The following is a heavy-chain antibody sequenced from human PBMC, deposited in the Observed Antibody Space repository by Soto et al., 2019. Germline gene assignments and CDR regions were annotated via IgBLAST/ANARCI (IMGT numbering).Heavy chain of an antibody. CDR1: GYTFSSYA. Sequence: ASVKVSCKASGYTFSSYAMNWVRQAPGQRLEWMGWINAGNGNTKYSQKFQGRVTITRDTSASTAYMELSSLRSEDTAVYYCARGLSTVTPNWFDPWGQGSLVTVSS. J-gene: IGHJ5*02. D-gene: IGHD4-17*01. CDR2: INAGNGNT. CDR3: ARGLSTVTPNWFDP. V-gene: IGHV1-3*01.